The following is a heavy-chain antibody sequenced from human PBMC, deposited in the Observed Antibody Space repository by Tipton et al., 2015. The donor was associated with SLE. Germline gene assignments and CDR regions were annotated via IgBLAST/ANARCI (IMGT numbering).Heavy chain of an antibody. CDR1: GFTFDDYA. V-gene: IGHV3-9*01. CDR2: ISWNSGSI. CDR3: AKAVAKIQAAGGDY. Sequence: SLRLSCAASGFTFDDYAMHWVRQAPGKGLEWVSGISWNSGSIGYADSVKGRFTISRDNAKNSLYLQMNSLRAEDTALYYCAKAVAKIQAAGGDYWGQGTLVTVSS. D-gene: IGHD6-13*01. J-gene: IGHJ4*02.